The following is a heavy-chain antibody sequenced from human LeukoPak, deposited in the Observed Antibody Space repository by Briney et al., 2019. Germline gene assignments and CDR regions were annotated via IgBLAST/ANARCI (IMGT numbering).Heavy chain of an antibody. V-gene: IGHV4-59*01. CDR2: VHSSGST. CDR1: GDPISNYY. CDR3: ARVGIYSTSWALDY. Sequence: SETLSLTCTVSGDPISNYYWSWIGQPPGKGLEWIGYVHSSGSTNYNPSLKSRVTISVDTSKNQFSLKLSSVTAADTAVYYCARVGIYSTSWALDYWGQGTLVTVSS. D-gene: IGHD6-13*01. J-gene: IGHJ4*02.